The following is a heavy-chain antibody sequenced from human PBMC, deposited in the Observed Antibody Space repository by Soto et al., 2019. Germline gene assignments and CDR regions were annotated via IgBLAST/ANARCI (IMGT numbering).Heavy chain of an antibody. J-gene: IGHJ6*03. Sequence: QGQLQESGPGLVRPSETLSLTCTVSGASITSYYWSWIRQSSGKGLEWIGYIHYSGSTNYNPSLEGRVTMSIDTSESQFSLRLRSVTAADTAVYYCARLDYYYYLDVWGKGTAVTVSS. V-gene: IGHV4-59*12. CDR1: GASITSYY. CDR3: ARLDYYYYLDV. CDR2: IHYSGST.